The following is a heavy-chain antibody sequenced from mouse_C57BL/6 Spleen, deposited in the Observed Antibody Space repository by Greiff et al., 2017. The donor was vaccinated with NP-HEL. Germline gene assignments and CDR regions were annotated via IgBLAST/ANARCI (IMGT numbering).Heavy chain of an antibody. V-gene: IGHV5-9-1*02. CDR2: ISSGGDYI. CDR1: GFTFSSYA. J-gene: IGHJ2*01. CDR3: TRGPGSSYFDY. D-gene: IGHD1-1*01. Sequence: DVMLVESGEGLVKPGGSLKLSCAASGFTFSSYAMSWVRQTPEKRLEWVAYISSGGDYIYYAETVKGRFTISRGNARNTLYLQMSSLKSEDTAMYYCTRGPGSSYFDYWGQGTTLTVSS.